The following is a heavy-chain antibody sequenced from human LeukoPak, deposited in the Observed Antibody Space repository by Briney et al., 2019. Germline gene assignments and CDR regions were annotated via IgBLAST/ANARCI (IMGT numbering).Heavy chain of an antibody. CDR3: ARDGGNWYYDSSGFPGGY. J-gene: IGHJ4*02. V-gene: IGHV3-21*01. CDR1: GFTFSSYS. CDR2: ISSSSSYI. Sequence: SGRSLRLSCAASGFTFSSYSMNWVRQAPGKGLEWVSSISSSSSYIYYADSVKGRFTISRDNAKNSLYLQMNSLRAEDTAVYYCARDGGNWYYDSSGFPGGYWGQGTLVTVSS. D-gene: IGHD3-22*01.